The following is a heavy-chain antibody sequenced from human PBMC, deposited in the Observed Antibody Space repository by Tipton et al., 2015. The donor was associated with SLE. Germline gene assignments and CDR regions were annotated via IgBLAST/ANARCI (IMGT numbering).Heavy chain of an antibody. Sequence: TLSLTCTVSVASIRSSSYYWGWIRQPPGKGLEWIGSVFYTGTTYYSPSLKSRVTISVDTSKNQFSLKLSSVTAADTAVYYCARGTRLRWGGMDVWGQGTTVTGSS. CDR1: VASIRSSSYY. J-gene: IGHJ6*02. V-gene: IGHV4-39*07. D-gene: IGHD4-23*01. CDR2: VFYTGTT. CDR3: ARGTRLRWGGMDV.